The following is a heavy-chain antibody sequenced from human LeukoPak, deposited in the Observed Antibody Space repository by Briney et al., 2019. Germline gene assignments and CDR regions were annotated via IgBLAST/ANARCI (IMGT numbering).Heavy chain of an antibody. J-gene: IGHJ5*02. D-gene: IGHD6-19*01. Sequence: SVKVSCKASGGTFSSYAISWARQAPGQGLEWMGGIIPIFGTANYAQKFQGRVTITADESTSTAYMELSSLRSEDTAVYYCARQQWLVKSYNWFDPWGQGTLVTVSS. CDR3: ARQQWLVKSYNWFDP. CDR2: IIPIFGTA. V-gene: IGHV1-69*13. CDR1: GGTFSSYA.